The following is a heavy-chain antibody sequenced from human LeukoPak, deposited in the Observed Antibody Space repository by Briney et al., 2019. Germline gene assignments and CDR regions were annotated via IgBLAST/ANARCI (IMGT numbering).Heavy chain of an antibody. CDR1: GYTFTSYY. CDR3: ARGPPVSNYYYYYMDV. V-gene: IGHV1-46*01. Sequence: ASVKVSCKASGYTFTSYYMHWVRQAPGQGLEWMGIINPSGGSTSYAQKFQGRVTMTRDMSTSTVYMELSSLRSEDTAVYYCARGPPVSNYYYYYMDVWGKGTTVTVSS. D-gene: IGHD3-3*02. J-gene: IGHJ6*03. CDR2: INPSGGST.